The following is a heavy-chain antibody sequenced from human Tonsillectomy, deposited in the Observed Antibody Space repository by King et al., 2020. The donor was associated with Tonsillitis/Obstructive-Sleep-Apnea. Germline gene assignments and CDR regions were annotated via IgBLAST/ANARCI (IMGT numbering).Heavy chain of an antibody. CDR2: ISYDGSNK. CDR1: GFTFSSYG. J-gene: IGHJ6*02. V-gene: IGHV3-30*18. CDR3: AKDQGRFSYYGSGSYYYYGMDV. Sequence: VQLVESGGGVVQPGRSLRLSCAASGFTFSSYGMHWVRQAPGKGLEWVAVISYDGSNKYYADSVKGRFTISRDNSKNKLYLQMNSLRAEDTAVYYCAKDQGRFSYYGSGSYYYYGMDVWGQGTTVTVSS. D-gene: IGHD3-10*01.